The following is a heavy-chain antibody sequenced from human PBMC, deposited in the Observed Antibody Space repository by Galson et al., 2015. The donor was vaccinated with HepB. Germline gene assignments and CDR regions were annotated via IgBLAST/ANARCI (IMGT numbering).Heavy chain of an antibody. CDR3: ARDGRDSSSWYYYYYMDV. D-gene: IGHD6-13*01. V-gene: IGHV3-21*01. CDR2: ISSSSYI. J-gene: IGHJ6*03. CDR1: GFTFSSYS. Sequence: SLRLSCAASGFTFSSYSMNWVRQAPGKGLEWVSSISSSSYIYYADSVKGRFTISRDNAKNSLYLQMNSLRAEDTAVYYCARDGRDSSSWYYYYYMDVWGKGTTVTVSS.